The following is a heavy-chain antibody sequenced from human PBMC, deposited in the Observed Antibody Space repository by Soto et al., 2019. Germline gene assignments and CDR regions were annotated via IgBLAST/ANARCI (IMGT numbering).Heavy chain of an antibody. V-gene: IGHV1-69*13. Sequence: ASVKVSCKASGGTFSSYAISWVRQAPGQGLEWMGGIIPIFGTANYAQKFQGRVTITADESTSTAYTELSSLRSEDTAVYYCARKSRTPQGFFDYCRKGPLVTVSS. CDR2: IIPIFGTA. CDR3: ARKSRTPQGFFDY. CDR1: GGTFSSYA. J-gene: IGHJ4*02.